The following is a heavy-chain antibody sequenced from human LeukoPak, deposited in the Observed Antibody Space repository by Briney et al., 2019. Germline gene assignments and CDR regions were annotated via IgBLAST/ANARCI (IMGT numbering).Heavy chain of an antibody. Sequence: PSETLSLTCTVSGGSISTYYWSWIRQPPGKGLEWIGNIYYSGSTNYNPSLKSRVTISVDTSKNQFSLKLSSVTAADTAVYYCARRHGSMGLGVWGQGTTVTVSS. V-gene: IGHV4-59*08. CDR3: ARRHGSMGLGV. CDR2: IYYSGST. CDR1: GGSISTYY. J-gene: IGHJ6*02. D-gene: IGHD2-8*01.